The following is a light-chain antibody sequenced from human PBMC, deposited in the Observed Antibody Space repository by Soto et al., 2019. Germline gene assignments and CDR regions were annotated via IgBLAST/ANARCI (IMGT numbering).Light chain of an antibody. CDR1: QSVLFSSNNKNY. J-gene: IGKJ3*01. CDR2: WAS. CDR3: QQYSNAPPT. Sequence: DIVMTQSPASLAVSLGERATINCKSSQSVLFSSNNKNYLAWYQQKPGQPPKLLIYWASTRESGVPDRFSGSGSGTDFTITISNLQSEDVAVYYCQQYSNAPPTFGPGTTVDI. V-gene: IGKV4-1*01.